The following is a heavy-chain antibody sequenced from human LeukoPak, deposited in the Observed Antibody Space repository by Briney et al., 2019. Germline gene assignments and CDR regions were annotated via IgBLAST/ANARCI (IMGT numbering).Heavy chain of an antibody. Sequence: SETLSLTCTVSAGSISSDSYYWGWIRQPPGKGLEWIGTIYYSGNTYYNPSLKSRLTISVDTSKNQFSLRLRSVTAADTALYYCASTSPKYYYESSGYSSLFDNWGQGTLVTVSS. D-gene: IGHD3-22*01. CDR1: AGSISSDSYY. CDR2: IYYSGNT. V-gene: IGHV4-39*07. CDR3: ASTSPKYYYESSGYSSLFDN. J-gene: IGHJ4*02.